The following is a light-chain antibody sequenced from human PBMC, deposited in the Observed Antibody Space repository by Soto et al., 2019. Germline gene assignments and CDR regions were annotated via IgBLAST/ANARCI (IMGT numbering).Light chain of an antibody. Sequence: SSLSLPASVCGSPGQSITISCTGTSSDVGSYNYVSWYQQHPGKAPKLMIYEGINRPSGVSSRFSGSKSGNTASLTISGLQAEDEADYYCSSYTSSSTVFGTGTKVTVL. CDR2: EGI. CDR3: SSYTSSSTV. J-gene: IGLJ1*01. V-gene: IGLV2-14*01. CDR1: SSDVGSYNY.